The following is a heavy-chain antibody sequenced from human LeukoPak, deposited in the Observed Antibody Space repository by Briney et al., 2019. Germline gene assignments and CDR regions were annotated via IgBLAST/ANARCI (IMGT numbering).Heavy chain of an antibody. J-gene: IGHJ4*02. CDR3: AREKTACGGDCYDS. CDR2: ISSSGTPI. D-gene: IGHD2-21*01. Sequence: GGSLRLSCAASGFTFSSYEMNWVRQAPGKGLECVSYISSSGTPIHYADSVKGRFTISRDNAKNSLFLQMNSLRAEDTAVYYCAREKTACGGDCYDSWGQGTLVTVSS. CDR1: GFTFSSYE. V-gene: IGHV3-48*03.